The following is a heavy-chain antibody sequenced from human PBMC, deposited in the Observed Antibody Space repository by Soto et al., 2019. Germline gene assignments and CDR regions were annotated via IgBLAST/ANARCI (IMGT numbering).Heavy chain of an antibody. CDR1: GGSFSGHF. CDR2: INHSGSS. Sequence: QVQLQQWGAGLLKPSETLSLTCVVSGGSFSGHFWSWIRQPPGKGLEWIGEINHSGSSNYNPSLKSRVTISLDTSKNQFSLRLSSVTAADTAVYYCAGWAVGIMIFGVPKDYWGQGALVTVSS. CDR3: AGWAVGIMIFGVPKDY. D-gene: IGHD3-3*01. V-gene: IGHV4-34*01. J-gene: IGHJ4*02.